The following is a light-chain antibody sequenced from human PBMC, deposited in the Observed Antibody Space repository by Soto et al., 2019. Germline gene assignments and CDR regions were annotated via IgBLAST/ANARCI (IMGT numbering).Light chain of an antibody. J-gene: IGKJ2*01. CDR3: QQQGT. CDR1: RSLSSSY. V-gene: IGKV3-20*01. Sequence: EIVLTQSPGTLSLSPGERATLSCRASRSLSSSYVVWYQQKPGQAPRLLIYAASRRATGIPDRFSGSGSATKYTLTISRLEPEYFAVYYCQQQGTFGQGTKLEIK. CDR2: AAS.